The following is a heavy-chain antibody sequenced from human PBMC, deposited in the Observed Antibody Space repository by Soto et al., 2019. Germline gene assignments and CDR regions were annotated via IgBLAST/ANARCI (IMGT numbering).Heavy chain of an antibody. Sequence: GYSVQVSCKTSGYTFTNYGISWVRQAPGQGLEWMGWISAYNGNTNYAQNLQGRVTMTTDTSTNTAYMELRSLRSDDTAVYYCGGGGPEYGAGSLDEWSQGTPVTVS. V-gene: IGHV1-18*01. CDR3: GGGGPEYGAGSLDE. D-gene: IGHD3-10*01. J-gene: IGHJ4*02. CDR1: GYTFTNYG. CDR2: ISAYNGNT.